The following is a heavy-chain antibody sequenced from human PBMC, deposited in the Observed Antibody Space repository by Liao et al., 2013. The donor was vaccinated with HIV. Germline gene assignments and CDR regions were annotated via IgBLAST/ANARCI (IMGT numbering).Heavy chain of an antibody. CDR2: LSANKLT. CDR3: ARISGDYGTLHFFCMS. CDR1: GASISTYY. D-gene: IGHD4-17*01. J-gene: IGHJ3*01. Sequence: QVVLQESGPGLVKPSETLTLTCTVSGASISTYYWSWIRQPAGKRLEWIGRLSANKLTNYNSSLKSRVTMSLDMSKSQFSLRLSSVTAADTAVYYCARISGDYGTLHFFCMSWGQGSMSPFL. V-gene: IGHV4-4*07.